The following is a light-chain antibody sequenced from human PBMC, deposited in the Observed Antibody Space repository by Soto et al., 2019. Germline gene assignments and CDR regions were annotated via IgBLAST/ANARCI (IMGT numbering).Light chain of an antibody. J-gene: IGKJ1*01. Sequence: DIQMTQSPSSLSASVGDRATITCRASQRISSYLNWYQQKPGKAPKLLIYAASSLQSGVPSRFSGNGSGTDFTLTISSLQPEDFATYYCQQRYSTPWTFGQGTKVEIK. V-gene: IGKV1-39*01. CDR3: QQRYSTPWT. CDR2: AAS. CDR1: QRISSY.